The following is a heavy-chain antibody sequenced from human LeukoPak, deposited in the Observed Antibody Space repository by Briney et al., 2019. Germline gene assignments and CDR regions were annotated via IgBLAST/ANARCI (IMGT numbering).Heavy chain of an antibody. V-gene: IGHV3-23*01. J-gene: IGHJ4*02. D-gene: IGHD2/OR15-2a*01. CDR3: ARDEDTSALSEY. CDR2: ISNNGGRT. Sequence: GGSLRLSCAGSGFSFSSNTMSWVRQAPGRGLEWVSAISNNGGRTDYADSVKGRFTISRDNSKSTLYLHMDSLRAEDTAVYYCARDEDTSALSEYWGQGTLVTVSS. CDR1: GFSFSSNT.